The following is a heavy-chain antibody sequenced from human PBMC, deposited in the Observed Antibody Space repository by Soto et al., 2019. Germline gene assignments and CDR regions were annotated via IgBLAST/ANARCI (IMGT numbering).Heavy chain of an antibody. V-gene: IGHV1-2*04. Sequence: ASVKVSCKASGYTFTSYAIHWVRQAPGQGLEWMGWVNPNSGDTNYAQKFQGWVTMTRDTSITTAYMELSRLTSDDTAVYFCARDSRGGYYYYGMDVWGQGTTVTVSS. J-gene: IGHJ6*02. D-gene: IGHD3-3*01. CDR1: GYTFTSYA. CDR2: VNPNSGDT. CDR3: ARDSRGGYYYYGMDV.